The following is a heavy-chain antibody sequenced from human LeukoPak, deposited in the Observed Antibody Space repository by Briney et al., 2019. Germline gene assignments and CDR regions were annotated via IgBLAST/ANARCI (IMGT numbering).Heavy chain of an antibody. D-gene: IGHD2-2*01. CDR1: GFTFSSYA. V-gene: IGHV3-23*01. CDR2: ISGSGGST. Sequence: GGSLRLSCAASGFTFSSYAMSWVRQAPGKGLEWVSAISGSGGSTYYADSVKGRFTISRDNSKNTLYLQMNSLRGEDTAVYYCAKDTTIVVVPAATGYNYWGQGTLVTVSS. J-gene: IGHJ4*02. CDR3: AKDTTIVVVPAATGYNY.